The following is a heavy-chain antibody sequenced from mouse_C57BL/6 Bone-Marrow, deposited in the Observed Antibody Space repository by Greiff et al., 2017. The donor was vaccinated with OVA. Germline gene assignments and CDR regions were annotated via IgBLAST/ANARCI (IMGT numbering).Heavy chain of an antibody. V-gene: IGHV1-82*01. CDR2: IYPGDGDT. CDR3: ANLPSRAIAMDY. CDR1: GYAFSSSW. D-gene: IGHD3-1*01. Sequence: QVQLKQSGPELVKPGASVKISCKASGYAFSSSWMNWVKQRPGKGLEWIGRIYPGDGDTNYNGKFKGKATLTADKSSSTAYMQLSSLTSEDSAVYFCANLPSRAIAMDYWGQGTSVTVSS. J-gene: IGHJ4*01.